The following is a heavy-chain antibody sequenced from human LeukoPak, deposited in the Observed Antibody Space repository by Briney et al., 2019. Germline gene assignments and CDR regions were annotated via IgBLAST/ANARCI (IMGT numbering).Heavy chain of an antibody. Sequence: GGSLRLSCAASGFIFSSHSMNWVRQAPGKGLEWVSHISSTGGTIYYADSVKGRFTISRDNAKNSLYLQMNSLRDEDTAVYYCARGAFTRYGMGTDYWGQGTLVTVSS. J-gene: IGHJ4*02. D-gene: IGHD3-9*01. CDR3: ARGAFTRYGMGTDY. CDR1: GFIFSSHS. CDR2: ISSTGGTI. V-gene: IGHV3-48*02.